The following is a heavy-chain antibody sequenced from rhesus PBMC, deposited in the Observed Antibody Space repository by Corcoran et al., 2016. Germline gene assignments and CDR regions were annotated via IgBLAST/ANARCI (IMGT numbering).Heavy chain of an antibody. CDR1: GGCFSSYW. J-gene: IGHJ4*01. D-gene: IGHD3-3*01. V-gene: IGHV4-80*01. Sequence: QVQLQESGPGLVKPSETLSRTCAVSGGCFSSYWWSWIRQRPGKGLEWIGEINGNSGSTNYNPSLKSRVTISKDASQNQFSLKLSSVTAADTAVYYCARGFYNIWTIDYWGQGVLVTVSS. CDR3: ARGFYNIWTIDY. CDR2: INGNSGST.